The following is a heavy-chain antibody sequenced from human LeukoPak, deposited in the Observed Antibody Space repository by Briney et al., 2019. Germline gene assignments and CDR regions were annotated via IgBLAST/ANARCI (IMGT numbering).Heavy chain of an antibody. Sequence: GGSLRLSCAASGFTFSSYSMDWVRQAPGKGLEWVSYISSSSSTIYYADSVKGRFTISRDNAKNSLYLQMNSLRDEDTAEYYCARDADYYDSTGWGYWGQGTLVTVSS. CDR2: ISSSSSTI. D-gene: IGHD3-22*01. V-gene: IGHV3-48*02. J-gene: IGHJ4*02. CDR1: GFTFSSYS. CDR3: ARDADYYDSTGWGY.